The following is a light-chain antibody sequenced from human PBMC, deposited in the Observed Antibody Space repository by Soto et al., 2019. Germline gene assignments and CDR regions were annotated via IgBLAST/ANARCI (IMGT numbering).Light chain of an antibody. CDR3: QQYSIWRT. CDR1: ESVSTN. CDR2: AAS. Sequence: IVMTQSPATLSLSPGERAPLSCRASESVSTNLAWYQQKAGQAPRLLIYAASTRATGIPARFSGSGSGTEFTLTISSLQSEDFAVYYCQQYSIWRTFGQGTKVDI. V-gene: IGKV3-15*01. J-gene: IGKJ1*01.